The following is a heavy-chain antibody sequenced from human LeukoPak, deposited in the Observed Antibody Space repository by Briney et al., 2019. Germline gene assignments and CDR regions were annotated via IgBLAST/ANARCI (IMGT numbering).Heavy chain of an antibody. Sequence: SETLSLTCTVSGGSISSYYWSWIRQPPGKGLEWIGYIYYSGSTNYNPSLKSRVTISVDTSKNQFSLKLSSVTAADTAVYYCARDVEGGTFDIWGQGTTVTVSS. CDR3: ARDVEGGTFDI. D-gene: IGHD3-16*01. CDR2: IYYSGST. CDR1: GGSISSYY. J-gene: IGHJ3*02. V-gene: IGHV4-59*01.